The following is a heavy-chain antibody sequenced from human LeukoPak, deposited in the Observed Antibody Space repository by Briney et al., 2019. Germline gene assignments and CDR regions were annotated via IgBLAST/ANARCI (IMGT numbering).Heavy chain of an antibody. CDR2: VDYSGST. CDR3: AGSNYDYYYYMDV. Sequence: SETLSLTCTVSGGSISSSSYYWGWIRQPPGKWLEWIGCVDYSGSTYYNPSLKSPVTISVDTSKNQFSLKLSSVTAADSAVYYCAGSNYDYYYYMDVWGKGTTVTVSS. J-gene: IGHJ6*03. CDR1: GGSISSSSYY. V-gene: IGHV4-39*07. D-gene: IGHD4-11*01.